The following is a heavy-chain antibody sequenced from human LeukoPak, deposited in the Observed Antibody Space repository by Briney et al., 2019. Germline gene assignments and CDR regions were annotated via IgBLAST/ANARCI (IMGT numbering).Heavy chain of an antibody. V-gene: IGHV3-21*01. Sequence: GGSLRLSCAASGFTFSSYSMNWVRQAPGEGLEWVSSISSSSSYIYYADSVKGRFTISRDNAKNSLYLQMNSLRAEDTAVYYCARNPRGKVGATVGLWGQGTLVTVSS. D-gene: IGHD1-26*01. CDR1: GFTFSSYS. J-gene: IGHJ4*02. CDR3: ARNPRGKVGATVGL. CDR2: ISSSSSYI.